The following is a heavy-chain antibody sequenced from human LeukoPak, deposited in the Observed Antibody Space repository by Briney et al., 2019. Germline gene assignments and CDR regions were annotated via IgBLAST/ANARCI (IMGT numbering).Heavy chain of an antibody. V-gene: IGHV4-39*01. CDR2: IYYSGST. CDR3: ARLPHADSYYDSSGYYDY. Sequence: PSETLSLTCTVSGGSISSSSYYWGWIRQPPGKGLEWIGSIYYSGSTYYNPSLKSRVTISVDTSKNQFSLKLSSVTAADTAVYYCARLPHADSYYDSSGYYDYWGQGTLVTVSS. CDR1: GGSISSSSYY. J-gene: IGHJ4*02. D-gene: IGHD3-22*01.